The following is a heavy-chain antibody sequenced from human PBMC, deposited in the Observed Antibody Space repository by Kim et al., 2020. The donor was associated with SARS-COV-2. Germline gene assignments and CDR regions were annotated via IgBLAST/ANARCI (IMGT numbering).Heavy chain of an antibody. J-gene: IGHJ6*02. V-gene: IGHV3-53*01. CDR2: LYSGGTT. Sequence: GGSLRLSCAASGFSVSSNYMTWVRQAPGKGLEWVSVLYSGGTTYYGDSVKGRFTISRDNSKNTVYLQMTSLRAEDTAVYYCARDYDGSGHVNVWGQGTTV. D-gene: IGHD3-10*01. CDR3: ARDYDGSGHVNV. CDR1: GFSVSSNY.